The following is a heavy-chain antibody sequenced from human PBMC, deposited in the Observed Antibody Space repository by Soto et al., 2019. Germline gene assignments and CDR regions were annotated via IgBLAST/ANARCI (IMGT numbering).Heavy chain of an antibody. J-gene: IGHJ6*03. Sequence: GGSLRLSCTASGFTFGDYAMSWFRQAPGKGLEWVGFIRSKAYGGTTEYAASVKGRFTISRDDSKSIAYLQMNSLKTEDTAVYYCTREDDFWSGYPAGYYYYMDVGGKGTTVTVSS. D-gene: IGHD3-3*01. CDR3: TREDDFWSGYPAGYYYYMDV. V-gene: IGHV3-49*03. CDR1: GFTFGDYA. CDR2: IRSKAYGGTT.